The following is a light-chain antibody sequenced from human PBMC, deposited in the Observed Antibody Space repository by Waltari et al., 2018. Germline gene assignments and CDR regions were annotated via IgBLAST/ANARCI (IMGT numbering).Light chain of an antibody. J-gene: IGKJ1*01. CDR1: QTITSN. CDR2: GAS. CDR3: QQYNNWPPVV. Sequence: EIVMTQSPATLSVSPGETSNPSRRASQTITSNLPWYQQKPGQAPRLLIYGASTRATGIPARFSGSGSGTEFTLTISSLQSEDFAVYYCQQYNNWPPVVFGQGTKVELK. V-gene: IGKV3-15*01.